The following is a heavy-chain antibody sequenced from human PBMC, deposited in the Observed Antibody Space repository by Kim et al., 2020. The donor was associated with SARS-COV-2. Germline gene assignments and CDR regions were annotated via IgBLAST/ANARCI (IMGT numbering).Heavy chain of an antibody. CDR2: ISGSGGST. J-gene: IGHJ4*02. Sequence: GGSLRLSCAASGFTFSSYAMSWVRQAPGKGLEWVSAISGSGGSTYYADSVKGRFTISRDNSKNTLYLQMNSLRAEDTAVYYCAKLAPGGYCSSTSCYSYYFDYWGQGTLVTVSS. D-gene: IGHD2-2*01. CDR3: AKLAPGGYCSSTSCYSYYFDY. CDR1: GFTFSSYA. V-gene: IGHV3-23*01.